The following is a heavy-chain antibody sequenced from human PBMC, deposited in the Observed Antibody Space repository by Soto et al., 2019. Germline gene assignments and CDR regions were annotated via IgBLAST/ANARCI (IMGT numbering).Heavy chain of an antibody. V-gene: IGHV1-18*04. CDR2: ISGNNGAT. Sequence: ASVKVSCKASGYTFAHYGISWVRQAPGQGLEWMGWISGNNGATNYAPKMQGRVTMTIDTSTDTAYMDLRSLTSDDTAVYFCARHLTYFRVLGTWFDSWGQGTLVTISS. J-gene: IGHJ5*01. CDR3: ARHLTYFRVLGTWFDS. CDR1: GYTFAHYG. D-gene: IGHD2-2*01.